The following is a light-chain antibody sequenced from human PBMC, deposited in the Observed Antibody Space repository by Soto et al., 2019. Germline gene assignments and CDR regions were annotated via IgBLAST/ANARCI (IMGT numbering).Light chain of an antibody. CDR3: QQYGSSIFT. CDR2: GAS. J-gene: IGKJ3*01. V-gene: IGKV3-20*01. CDR1: QSVSSSY. Sequence: EIVLTQSPGTLSLSPGERATLSCRASQSVSSSYLAWDQQKPGQAPRLLIHGASSRATGIPDRFSGSGSGTDFTLTISRLEPEDFAVDYCQQYGSSIFTFGPGTKVDIK.